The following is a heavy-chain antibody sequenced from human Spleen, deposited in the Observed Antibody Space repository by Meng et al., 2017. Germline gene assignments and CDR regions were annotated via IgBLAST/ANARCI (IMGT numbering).Heavy chain of an antibody. V-gene: IGHV6-1*01. CDR1: GDSVSNNSAS. D-gene: IGHD5-12*01. CDR3: ARAVASSFDP. CDR2: TYYRSKWYN. J-gene: IGHJ5*02. Sequence: QVQLQQSGPGLVKPSQTLSLTCAISGDSVSNNSASWTWIRQSPSRGLEWLGRTYYRSKWYNDYAGSVKSRITINPDTSKNQFSLQLSSVTPEDTAVYYCARAVASSFDPWGQRTLVTVSS.